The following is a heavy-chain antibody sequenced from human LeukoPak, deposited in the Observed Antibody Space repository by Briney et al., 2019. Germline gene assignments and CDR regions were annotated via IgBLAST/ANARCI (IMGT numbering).Heavy chain of an antibody. CDR2: INHSGST. D-gene: IGHD2-2*01. CDR3: ARVNCSSTSCYQHDAFDI. CDR1: GGSFSGYY. J-gene: IGHJ3*02. Sequence: SETLSLTCAVYGGSFSGYYWSWIRQPPGKGLEWIGEINHSGSTNYNPSLKSRVTISVDTSKSQFSLKLSSVTAADTAVYYCARVNCSSTSCYQHDAFDIWGQGTMVTVSS. V-gene: IGHV4-34*01.